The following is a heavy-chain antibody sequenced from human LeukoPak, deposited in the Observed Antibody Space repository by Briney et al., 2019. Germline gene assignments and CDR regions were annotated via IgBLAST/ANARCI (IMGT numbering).Heavy chain of an antibody. CDR3: ARWLHLGDFDY. Sequence: SETLSLTCTVSGGSITSSSYYWGCIRQPPGKGLEWIGSIYYSGSTYYNPSLKSRVTISVDTSKNQFSLKLSSVTAADTAVYYCARWLHLGDFDYWGQGTLVTVSS. CDR1: GGSITSSSYY. D-gene: IGHD5-24*01. J-gene: IGHJ4*02. CDR2: IYYSGST. V-gene: IGHV4-39*07.